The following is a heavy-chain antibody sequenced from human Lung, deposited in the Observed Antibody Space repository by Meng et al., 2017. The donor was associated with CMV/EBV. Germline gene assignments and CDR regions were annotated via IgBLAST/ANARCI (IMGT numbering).Heavy chain of an antibody. D-gene: IGHD2-2*01. V-gene: IGHV1-46*01. Sequence: AXVXVSXXASGYTFTSYYMHWVRQAPGQGLEWMGIINPSGGSTSYAQKFQGRVTMTRDTSTSTVYMELSSLRSEDTAVYYCARGGRGVVVPAAEFDYWGQGTXVTVSS. CDR1: GYTFTSYY. CDR3: ARGGRGVVVPAAEFDY. CDR2: INPSGGST. J-gene: IGHJ4*02.